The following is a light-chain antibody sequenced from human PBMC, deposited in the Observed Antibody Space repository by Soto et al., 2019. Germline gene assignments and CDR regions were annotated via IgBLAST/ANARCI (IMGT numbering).Light chain of an antibody. CDR1: QSXXXSX. Sequence: EIVLTQSXXXLXXXPXXXXTXXCRASQSXXXSXLAWYQQKPGQAPRLLIYGASSRATGIPDRFSGXXXXXXFTLTISRLEPEDFAVYYCQQYGSSPITFGQGTRLEXK. CDR3: QQYGSSPIT. J-gene: IGKJ5*01. CDR2: GAS. V-gene: IGKV3-20*01.